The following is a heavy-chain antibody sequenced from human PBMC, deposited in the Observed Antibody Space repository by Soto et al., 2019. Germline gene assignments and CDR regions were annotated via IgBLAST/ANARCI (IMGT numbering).Heavy chain of an antibody. CDR1: GYNFNTYW. D-gene: IGHD2-8*01. V-gene: IGHV5-51*01. CDR3: VRLLTTGGSHLGHAGVSPNMGGMDV. CDR2: IYPFDSEV. Sequence: PGESLKISRQGFGYNFNTYWIAWVRQMPGGGLDWMGIIYPFDSEVTYNPSFQGLVTLSVDKPIPTAYLHSSSLKTSDTAIYFCVRLLTTGGSHLGHAGVSPNMGGMDVWGQGPTVTVSS. J-gene: IGHJ6*02.